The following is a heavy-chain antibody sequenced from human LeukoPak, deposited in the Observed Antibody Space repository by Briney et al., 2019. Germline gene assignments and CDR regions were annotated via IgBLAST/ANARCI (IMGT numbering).Heavy chain of an antibody. Sequence: SQTLSLTCAVSGGSISSGGYSWSWIRQPPGKGLEWIGYIYYSGSTYYNPSLKSRGTISVYTSKNQFSLKLSSVTAADMAVYYCARSRKNDCTSTSCYTDYWGQGTLVTVSS. CDR2: IYYSGST. V-gene: IGHV4-30-2*03. CDR1: GGSISSGGYS. J-gene: IGHJ4*02. D-gene: IGHD2-2*02. CDR3: ARSRKNDCTSTSCYTDY.